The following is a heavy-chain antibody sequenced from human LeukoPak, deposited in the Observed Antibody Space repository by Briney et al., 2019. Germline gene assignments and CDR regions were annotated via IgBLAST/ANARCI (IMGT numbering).Heavy chain of an antibody. D-gene: IGHD3-16*01. J-gene: IGHJ4*02. CDR2: IKTDGSIT. Sequence: GGSLRLSCAASGFSFSVYWMHWVRQAPGKGPVWVSRIKTDGSITDYADSVKGRFTISRDNAKNTLYLQMNSLRVEDTAVYYCVCLGLGGLSLDWGQGTLVTVSS. V-gene: IGHV3-74*01. CDR3: VCLGLGGLSLD. CDR1: GFSFSVYW.